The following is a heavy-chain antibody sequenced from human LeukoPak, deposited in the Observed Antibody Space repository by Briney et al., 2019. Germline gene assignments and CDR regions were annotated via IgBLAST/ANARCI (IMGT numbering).Heavy chain of an antibody. J-gene: IGHJ4*02. V-gene: IGHV3-64*01. CDR1: GFTFSRYA. CDR3: ATWIVDGSLFDF. D-gene: IGHD6-19*01. CDR2: ISTNGGST. Sequence: GGSLRLSCAASGFTFSRYALHWVRQAPGKGLEYVSSISTNGGSTYYANSVKGRFTISRDNSKNTLFLQLGSLRAEDMAVYYCATWIVDGSLFDFWGQGTLVTVSS.